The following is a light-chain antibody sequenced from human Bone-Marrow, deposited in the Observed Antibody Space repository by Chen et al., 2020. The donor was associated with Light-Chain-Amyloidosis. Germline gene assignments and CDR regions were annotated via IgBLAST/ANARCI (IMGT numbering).Light chain of an antibody. J-gene: IGLJ3*02. CDR3: QVWDRSSDRPV. CDR1: NIGSTS. Sequence: SYVLTQPSSVSVAPGQTATIACGGNNIGSTSVHWYQQTPGHAPLLVVYDDSDRPSWTPERLAGYNAGNTATLTISRVEAGDEADYYCQVWDRSSDRPVFGGGTKLTVL. V-gene: IGLV3-21*02. CDR2: DDS.